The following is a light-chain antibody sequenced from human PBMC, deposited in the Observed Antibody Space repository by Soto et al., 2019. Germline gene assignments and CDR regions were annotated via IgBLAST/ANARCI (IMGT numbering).Light chain of an antibody. Sequence: EIVLTQSPATLSLSPGETATLSCRASQSVSSSLAWYQQKPGQTPRLLIYDASNRATGIPARFSGSGSGTXXXXXXXXXXXXDFAVYYCQQRSSWPLTFGGGTKVEIK. CDR3: QQRSSWPLT. CDR2: DAS. V-gene: IGKV3-11*01. J-gene: IGKJ4*01. CDR1: QSVSSS.